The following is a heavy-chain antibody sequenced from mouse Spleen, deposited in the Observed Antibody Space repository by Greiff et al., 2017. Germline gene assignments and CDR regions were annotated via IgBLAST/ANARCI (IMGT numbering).Heavy chain of an antibody. CDR3: AVYYGRSYIYLDH. V-gene: IGHV14-2*01. CDR1: GFNIKDYY. CDR2: IDPEDGET. Sequence: VQLQQSGAELVKPGASVKLSCTASGFNIKDYYMHWVKQRTEQGLEWIGRIDPEDGETKYAPKFQGKATITADTSSNTAYLQLSSLTSEDTAVYYRAVYYGRSYIYLDHRGQGTTPPGSP. J-gene: IGHJ2*01. D-gene: IGHD1-1*01.